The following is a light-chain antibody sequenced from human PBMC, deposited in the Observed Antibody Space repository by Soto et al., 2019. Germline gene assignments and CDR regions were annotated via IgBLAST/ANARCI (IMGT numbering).Light chain of an antibody. Sequence: QPVLTQSPSASASLGASVKLTCTLSSGHSTYAIAWHQQQPEKGPRYLMKLNSDGSHSKGDGIPDRFSGSSSGAERHLTSSGLQSEDEADYYCQTWGTAIHDVVFGGGTKLTVL. CDR2: LNSDGSH. J-gene: IGLJ2*01. V-gene: IGLV4-69*01. CDR1: SGHSTYA. CDR3: QTWGTAIHDVV.